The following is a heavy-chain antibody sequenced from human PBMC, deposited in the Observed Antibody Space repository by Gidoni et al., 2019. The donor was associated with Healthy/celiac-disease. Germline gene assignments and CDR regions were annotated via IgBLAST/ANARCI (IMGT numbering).Heavy chain of an antibody. Sequence: QVQLVQSGAEVKKPGSSVKGSGKASGGTFSSYAISWVRQAPGQGLGWMGGIIPIFGTAHYAQKFQGRVTITADESTSTAYMELSSLRSEDTAVYYCARDGRWLQAGVLGYWGQGTLVTVSS. CDR2: IIPIFGTA. J-gene: IGHJ4*02. CDR3: ARDGRWLQAGVLGY. D-gene: IGHD5-12*01. V-gene: IGHV1-69*01. CDR1: GGTFSSYA.